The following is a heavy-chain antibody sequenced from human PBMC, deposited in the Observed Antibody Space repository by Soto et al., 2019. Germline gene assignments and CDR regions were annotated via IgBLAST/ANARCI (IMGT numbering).Heavy chain of an antibody. D-gene: IGHD1-26*01. CDR3: ARGGHGMDV. CDR1: GGSVTTGSYN. J-gene: IGHJ6*02. V-gene: IGHV4-61*01. Sequence: QVQLQESGPGLVRPSETLSLTCTVSGGSVTTGSYNWSWIRRPPGKGLEWIGNIFFTGITHYNPSLNNRVTMSVDTSKNQFSLTVTSVTAADTAVYYCARGGHGMDVWGQGTTVTVSS. CDR2: IFFTGIT.